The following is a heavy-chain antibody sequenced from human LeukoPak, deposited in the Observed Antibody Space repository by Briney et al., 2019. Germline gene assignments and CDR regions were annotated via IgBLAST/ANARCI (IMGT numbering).Heavy chain of an antibody. CDR2: VKQDGSEK. Sequence: GGSLRLSCAASGFTFSSYWMSWVRQAPGQGLEWVANVKQDGSEKYYVDSVKGRFTISRDNAKSSLYLQMNSLGAEDTAVYYCARLAYCGGDCFSGLNPFDYWGRGALVTVSS. J-gene: IGHJ4*02. CDR1: GFTFSSYW. D-gene: IGHD2-21*01. V-gene: IGHV3-7*01. CDR3: ARLAYCGGDCFSGLNPFDY.